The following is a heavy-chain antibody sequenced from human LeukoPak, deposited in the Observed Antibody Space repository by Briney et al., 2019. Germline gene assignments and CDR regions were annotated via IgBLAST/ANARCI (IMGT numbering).Heavy chain of an antibody. CDR2: IIPILGIA. J-gene: IGHJ6*02. CDR1: GYTFTSYG. Sequence: SVKVSCKASGYTFTSYGISWVRQAPGQGLEWMGRIIPILGIANYAQKFQGRVTITADKSTSTAYMELSSLRSEDTAVYYCARSYYGSGSGMDVWGQGTTVTVSS. V-gene: IGHV1-69*04. D-gene: IGHD3-10*01. CDR3: ARSYYGSGSGMDV.